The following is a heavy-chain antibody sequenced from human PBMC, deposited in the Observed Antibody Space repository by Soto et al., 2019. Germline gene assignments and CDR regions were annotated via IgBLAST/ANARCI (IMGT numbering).Heavy chain of an antibody. CDR1: GYSISSGYY. J-gene: IGHJ4*02. CDR2: IYRGGTT. V-gene: IGHV4-38-2*02. D-gene: IGHD6-19*01. CDR3: ARVYVMVVAGSTFDY. Sequence: TSETLSLTCTVSGYSISSGYYWAWIRQPPGKGPEWIASIYRGGTTFYNPSLRSRITISVDTSNKHFSLKLTSVTASDTAVYYCARVYVMVVAGSTFDYWGQGTLVTVSS.